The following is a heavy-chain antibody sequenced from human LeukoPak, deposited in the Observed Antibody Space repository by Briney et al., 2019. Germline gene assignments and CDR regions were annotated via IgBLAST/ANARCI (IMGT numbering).Heavy chain of an antibody. V-gene: IGHV3-21*01. CDR2: ISSSSGHI. Sequence: PGGSLRLSCAASGFTFSSYNMNWVRQPPGKGLEWVSSISSSSGHIHYADSVKGRFTISRDSANNSLYLQMNSLRDEDTAVYYCARDPGAVADPYFDYWGQGSLVTVSS. D-gene: IGHD6-19*01. CDR3: ARDPGAVADPYFDY. CDR1: GFTFSSYN. J-gene: IGHJ4*02.